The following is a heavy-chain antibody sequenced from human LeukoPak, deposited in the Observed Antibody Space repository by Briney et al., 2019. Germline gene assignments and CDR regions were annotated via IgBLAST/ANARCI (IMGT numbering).Heavy chain of an antibody. V-gene: IGHV3-30*18. CDR2: ISYDGSNK. CDR3: AKDPPNYDILTGSYPDY. Sequence: PGRSLRLSCAASGFTFSSYGMHWVRQAPGKGLEWVAVISYDGSNKYYADSVKGRFTISRDNSKNTLYLQMNSLRAEDTAVYYCAKDPPNYDILTGSYPDYWGQGTLVTVSS. CDR1: GFTFSSYG. J-gene: IGHJ4*02. D-gene: IGHD3-9*01.